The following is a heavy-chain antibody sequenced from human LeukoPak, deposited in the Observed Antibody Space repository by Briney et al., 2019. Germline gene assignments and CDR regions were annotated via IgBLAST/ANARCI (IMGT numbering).Heavy chain of an antibody. CDR1: GYTFTGYY. CDR2: NNPNSGGT. Sequence: APVKVSCKASGYTFTGYYMHWVRQAPGQGLEWMGWNNPNSGGTNYAQKFQGRVTMTRDTSISTAYMELSRLRSDDTAVYYCARNYGSGTTDWFDPWGQGTLVTVSS. D-gene: IGHD3-10*01. J-gene: IGHJ5*02. CDR3: ARNYGSGTTDWFDP. V-gene: IGHV1-2*02.